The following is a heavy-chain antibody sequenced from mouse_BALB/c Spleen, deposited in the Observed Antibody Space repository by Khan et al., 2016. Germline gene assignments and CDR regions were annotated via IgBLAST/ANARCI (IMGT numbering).Heavy chain of an antibody. CDR1: GYTFTDYE. CDR2: IDPETGGT. V-gene: IGHV1-15*01. D-gene: IGHD2-1*01. Sequence: QVQLQQSGAELVRPGASVTLSCKASGYTFTDYELHWVKQTPVHGLEWIGSIDPETGGTAYNQKFEGKATLTADKSSNTAYMELRSLTSEDSAVYYCTRWIVYSGHSPFDYWGQGTTLTVSS. J-gene: IGHJ2*01. CDR3: TRWIVYSGHSPFDY.